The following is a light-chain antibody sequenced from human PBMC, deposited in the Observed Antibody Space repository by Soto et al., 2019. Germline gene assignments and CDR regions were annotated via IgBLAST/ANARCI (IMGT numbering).Light chain of an antibody. CDR3: QQYNSLWT. CDR2: KAS. Sequence: DIQMTQSPSTLSASAGDRVTITCRASQSISSWLAWYQQKPGKAPKLLIYKASSLESGVPSRFSGSGSGTEFTLTISSLQPDDFATYYCQQYNSLWTFGHGTKVEIK. CDR1: QSISSW. J-gene: IGKJ1*01. V-gene: IGKV1-5*03.